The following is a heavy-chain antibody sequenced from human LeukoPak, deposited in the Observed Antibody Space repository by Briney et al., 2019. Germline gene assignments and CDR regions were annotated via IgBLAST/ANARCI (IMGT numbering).Heavy chain of an antibody. V-gene: IGHV1-24*01. CDR2: FDPEDGET. Sequence: ASVKVSCKVSGYTLTELSMHWVRQAPGKGLEWMGGFDPEDGETIYAQKFQGRVTMTEDTSTDTAYMELSSLRSEDTAVYYCASRVLDYSSYYYYYGMDVWGQGTTVTVSS. CDR1: GYTLTELS. CDR3: ASRVLDYSSYYYYYGMDV. D-gene: IGHD4-11*01. J-gene: IGHJ6*02.